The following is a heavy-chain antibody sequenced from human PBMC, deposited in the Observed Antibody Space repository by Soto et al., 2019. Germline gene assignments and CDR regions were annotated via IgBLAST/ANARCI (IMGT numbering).Heavy chain of an antibody. CDR2: IYYSGST. Sequence: SETLSLTCTVSGGSISSYYWSWIRQPPGKGLEWIGYIYYSGSTNYNPSLKSRVTISVDRSKNQFSLKLSSVTAADTAVYYCARGNPVPLDYWGQGTLVTVSS. CDR1: GGSISSYY. J-gene: IGHJ4*02. V-gene: IGHV4-59*12. CDR3: ARGNPVPLDY. D-gene: IGHD1-1*01.